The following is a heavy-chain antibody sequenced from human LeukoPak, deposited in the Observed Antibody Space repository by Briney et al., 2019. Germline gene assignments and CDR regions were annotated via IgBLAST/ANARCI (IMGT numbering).Heavy chain of an antibody. CDR2: IYYSGDT. CDR1: GGSISTYP. J-gene: IGHJ4*02. V-gene: IGHV4-59*12. Sequence: SETLSLTCTVSGGSISTYPWSWIRQPPGKGLEWIGYIYYSGDTNYNRSLKSRVTISVDSSKKQLSLKLSSVTAADTAVYYCAITTVEQQLLRNYWGQGALVTVSS. CDR3: AITTVEQQLLRNY. D-gene: IGHD6-13*01.